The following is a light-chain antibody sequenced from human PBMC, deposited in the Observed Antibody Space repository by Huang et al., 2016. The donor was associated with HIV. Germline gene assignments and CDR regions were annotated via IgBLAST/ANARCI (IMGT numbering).Light chain of an antibody. CDR1: QSISSY. J-gene: IGKJ1*01. CDR2: GAS. Sequence: DIQMTQSPSSLSASVGDIVTITCRASQSISSYFSWYQQKPGKAPKLLIYGASILQSGVPSRFSGSGSRTDFTLTISSVQPEDLATYYCQQSYNTPWTFGQGTKVEIK. CDR3: QQSYNTPWT. V-gene: IGKV1-39*01.